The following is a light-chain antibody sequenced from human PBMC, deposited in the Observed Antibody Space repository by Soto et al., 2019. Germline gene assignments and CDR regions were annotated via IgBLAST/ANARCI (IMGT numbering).Light chain of an antibody. J-gene: IGKJ1*01. CDR3: QHYGSSLWT. CDR2: GAS. V-gene: IGKV3-20*01. CDR1: QSVISSY. Sequence: EIVLTQSPGTLSLSPGERATLSCRASQSVISSYLAWYQQKSGQAPRLVIYGASNRATGIPDRFSGSGSGPDFTLTISRLGPEDCAEYYCQHYGSSLWTFGQGTKVEI.